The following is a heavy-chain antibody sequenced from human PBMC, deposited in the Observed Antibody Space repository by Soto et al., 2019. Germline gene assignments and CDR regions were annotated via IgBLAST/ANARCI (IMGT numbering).Heavy chain of an antibody. CDR1: GFTFSTSA. CDR3: ARGSSSGWPWYFDL. V-gene: IGHV3-23*01. D-gene: IGHD6-19*01. J-gene: IGHJ2*01. Sequence: QTGGSLRLSCAASGFTFSTSAMSWVRQAPGKGLEWVSAISGSADSTYYADSVKGRFTISRDHSKDTLYLQMNSLRADDTAVYYCARGSSSGWPWYFDLWGRGTLVTVSS. CDR2: ISGSADST.